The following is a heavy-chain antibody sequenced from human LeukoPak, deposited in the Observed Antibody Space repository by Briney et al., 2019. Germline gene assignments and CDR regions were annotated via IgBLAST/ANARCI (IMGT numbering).Heavy chain of an antibody. Sequence: ASVKVSCKASGGTFSSYAISWVRRAPGQGLEWMGGIIPIFGTANYAQKFQGRVTITADESTSTAYMELSSLRSEDTAVYYCARDGSSTEFGDYWGQGTLVTVSS. J-gene: IGHJ4*02. CDR2: IIPIFGTA. V-gene: IGHV1-69*13. CDR1: GGTFSSYA. D-gene: IGHD3-10*01. CDR3: ARDGSSTEFGDY.